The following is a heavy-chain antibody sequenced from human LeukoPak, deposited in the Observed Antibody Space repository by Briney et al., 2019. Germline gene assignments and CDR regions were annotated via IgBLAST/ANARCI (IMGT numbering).Heavy chain of an antibody. CDR2: ISYDGSNK. Sequence: GGSLRLSCAASGFTFSSYAMHWVRQAPGKGLEWVAVISYDGSNKYYADSVKGRFTISRDNSKNTLYLQMNSLRAEDTAVYYCARAVPSLRFLSQIDYWGQGTLVTVSS. J-gene: IGHJ4*02. CDR3: ARAVPSLRFLSQIDY. D-gene: IGHD3-3*01. V-gene: IGHV3-30*04. CDR1: GFTFSSYA.